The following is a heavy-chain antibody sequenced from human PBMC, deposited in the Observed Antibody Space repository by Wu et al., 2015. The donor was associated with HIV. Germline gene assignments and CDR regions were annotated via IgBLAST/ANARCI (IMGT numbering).Heavy chain of an antibody. V-gene: IGHV1-2*02. Sequence: SCKASGYTFNDYYIQWVRQAPGQGLEWMGWINPNSGGTNYAQNFEDRVTMTRDTSITTVYMELSSLRSDDTAVYYCARDKRGYDVLTGYYIYFDYWGQGTLVTVSS. CDR2: INPNSGGT. CDR3: ARDKRGYDVLTGYYIYFDY. CDR1: GYTFNDYY. J-gene: IGHJ4*02. D-gene: IGHD3-9*01.